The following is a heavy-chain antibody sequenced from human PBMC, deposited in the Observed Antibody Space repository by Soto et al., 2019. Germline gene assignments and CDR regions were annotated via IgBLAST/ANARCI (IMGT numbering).Heavy chain of an antibody. CDR3: AADKRAYYYDSSGYYSSI. J-gene: IGHJ3*02. V-gene: IGHV1-58*01. CDR1: GFTFTSSA. CDR2: IVVGSGNT. Sequence: GASVKVSCKASGFTFTSSAVQWVRQARGQRLEWIGWIVVGSGNTNYAQKFQERVTITRDMSTSTAYMELSSLRSEDTAVYYCAADKRAYYYDSSGYYSSIWGKGTMVTVSS. D-gene: IGHD3-22*01.